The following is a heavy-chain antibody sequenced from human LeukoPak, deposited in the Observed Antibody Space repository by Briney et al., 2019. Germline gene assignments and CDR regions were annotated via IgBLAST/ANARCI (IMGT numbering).Heavy chain of an antibody. D-gene: IGHD1-1*01. J-gene: IGHJ3*02. CDR3: AKETQLDPSYGGPFDI. Sequence: GGSLRLSCAASGFTFSSYAMSWVRQAPGKGLEWVSAISGSGGSTYYADSVKGRFTISRDNSKNTLYLQMNSLRAEDTAVYYCAKETQLDPSYGGPFDIWGQGTIVTVSS. V-gene: IGHV3-23*01. CDR1: GFTFSSYA. CDR2: ISGSGGST.